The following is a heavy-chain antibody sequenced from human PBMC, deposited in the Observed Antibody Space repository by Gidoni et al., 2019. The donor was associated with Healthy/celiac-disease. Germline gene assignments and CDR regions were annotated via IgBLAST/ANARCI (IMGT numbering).Heavy chain of an antibody. D-gene: IGHD3-22*01. CDR1: GFTCSSYA. V-gene: IGHV3-23*01. CDR3: AKGGSYDSSGYPLDY. J-gene: IGHJ4*02. CDR2: ISGSGGST. Sequence: EVQLLESGGGLVQPGGSLRLSCAASGFTCSSYAMSWVRQAPGKGLEWVSAISGSGGSTYYADSVKGRFTISRDNSKNTLYLQMNSLRAEDTAVYYCAKGGSYDSSGYPLDYWGQGTLVTVSS.